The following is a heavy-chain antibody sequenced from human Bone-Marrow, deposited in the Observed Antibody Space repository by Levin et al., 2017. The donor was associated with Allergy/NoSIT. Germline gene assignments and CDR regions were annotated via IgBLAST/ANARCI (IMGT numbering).Heavy chain of an antibody. J-gene: IGHJ4*02. CDR2: IYHSGST. CDR1: GGSISSGGYS. Sequence: PSQTLSLTCAVSGGSISSGGYSWSWIRQPPGKGLEWIGYIYHSGSTYYNPSLKSRVTISVDRSKNQFSLKLSSVTAADTAVYYCARVRSPQTDWPYYFDYWGQGTLVTVSS. D-gene: IGHD3-9*01. CDR3: ARVRSPQTDWPYYFDY. V-gene: IGHV4-30-2*01.